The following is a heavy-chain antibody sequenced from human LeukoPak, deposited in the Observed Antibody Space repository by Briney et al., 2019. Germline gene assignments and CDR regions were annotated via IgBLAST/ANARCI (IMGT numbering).Heavy chain of an antibody. Sequence: SETLSLTCTVSGGSISSSSYYWGWIRQPPGKGLEWIGSGYYSGSTYYNPSLESRVTISVDTSKNQFSLKLSSVTAADTAVYYCARGTLYSGWSYYFDYWGQGSQVTVSS. V-gene: IGHV4-39*07. J-gene: IGHJ4*02. D-gene: IGHD6-19*01. CDR3: ARGTLYSGWSYYFDY. CDR2: GYYSGST. CDR1: GGSISSSSYY.